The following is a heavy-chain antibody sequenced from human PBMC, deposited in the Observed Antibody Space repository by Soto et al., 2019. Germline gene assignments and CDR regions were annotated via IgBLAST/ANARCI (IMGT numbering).Heavy chain of an antibody. Sequence: SVKVSCKASGFTFTSSAVQWVRQARGQRLEWIGWIVVGSGNTNYAQKFQERVTITRDMSTSTAYMELSSLRSEDTAVYYCAATSHSLRFLEWLDYWGQGTLVTVSS. CDR1: GFTFTSSA. D-gene: IGHD3-3*01. J-gene: IGHJ4*02. CDR2: IVVGSGNT. CDR3: AATSHSLRFLEWLDY. V-gene: IGHV1-58*01.